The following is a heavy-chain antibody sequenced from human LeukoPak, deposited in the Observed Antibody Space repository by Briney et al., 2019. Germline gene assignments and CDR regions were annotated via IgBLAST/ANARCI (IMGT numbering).Heavy chain of an antibody. CDR1: GFTFSNAW. D-gene: IGHD3-10*01. V-gene: IGHV3-15*01. Sequence: PGGSLRLSCAASGFTFSNAWMSWVRQAPGKGLEWVGRIKSKTDGGTTDYAAPVKGRFTISRDDSKNTLYLQMNSLKTEDTAVYYCTTDTYGSGAYGMDVWGKGTTVTVSS. J-gene: IGHJ6*04. CDR2: IKSKTDGGTT. CDR3: TTDTYGSGAYGMDV.